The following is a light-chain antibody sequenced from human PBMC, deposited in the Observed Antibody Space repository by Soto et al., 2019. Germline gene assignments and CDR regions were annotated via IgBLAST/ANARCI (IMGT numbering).Light chain of an antibody. Sequence: DIQMTQSPSSLSASVGDRATITCRASQVIRNDLAWYQQKPGKVPKRLIYAASSLQSGVPSRFSASASGTEFTLTISSLQPEDFATYYCLQHNAFRFTFGPGTTVDIK. CDR1: QVIRND. V-gene: IGKV1-17*01. CDR3: LQHNAFRFT. CDR2: AAS. J-gene: IGKJ3*01.